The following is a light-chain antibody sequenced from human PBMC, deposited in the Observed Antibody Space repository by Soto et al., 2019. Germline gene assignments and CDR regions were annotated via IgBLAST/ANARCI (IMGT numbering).Light chain of an antibody. CDR2: LGS. V-gene: IGKV2-28*01. CDR3: MQALQTPRT. CDR1: QSLLHSNGYNY. J-gene: IGKJ2*01. Sequence: DIVMTQSPLSLPVTPGEPASISCRSSQSLLHSNGYNYLDWYLQKPGQSPQLLNYLGSNRASGVPDRFSGSGSGTDFTLNISRVEAEDVGVYYCMQALQTPRTFGQGTKLEIK.